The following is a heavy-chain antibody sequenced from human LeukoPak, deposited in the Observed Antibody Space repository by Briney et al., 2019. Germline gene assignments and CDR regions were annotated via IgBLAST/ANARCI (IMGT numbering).Heavy chain of an antibody. D-gene: IGHD2-15*01. CDR3: ASEPACSGGSCYSYYYGMDV. CDR1: GGSVSSGSYY. J-gene: IGHJ6*02. Sequence: SETLSLTCTVSGGSVSSGSYYWSWIRQPPGKGLEWIGYIYYSGSTNYSPSLKSRVTISVDTSKNQFSLKLSSVTAADTAVYYCASEPACSGGSCYSYYYGMDVWGQGTTVTVSS. CDR2: IYYSGST. V-gene: IGHV4-61*01.